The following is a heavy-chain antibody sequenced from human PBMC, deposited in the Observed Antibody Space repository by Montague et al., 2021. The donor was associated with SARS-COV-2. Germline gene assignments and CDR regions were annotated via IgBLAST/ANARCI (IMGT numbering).Heavy chain of an antibody. CDR3: ARGLMNIHMMVVIMTGASSWLDP. CDR1: GGSFSGYD. Sequence: SETLSLTCAVYGGSFSGYDWTWIRQSPRKGLEWIWDSNQTGNTKSTPSLKIRVTISVDTSKTQFSLTLSTVTAADTAVYYCARGLMNIHMMVVIMTGASSWLDPWGQGTLVTVSP. D-gene: IGHD2-21*01. J-gene: IGHJ5*02. CDR2: SNQTGNT. V-gene: IGHV4-34*01.